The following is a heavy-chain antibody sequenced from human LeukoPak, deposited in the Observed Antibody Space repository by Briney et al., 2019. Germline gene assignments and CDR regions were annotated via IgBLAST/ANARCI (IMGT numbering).Heavy chain of an antibody. CDR2: TYYRSKWYN. CDR3: ARETLMVRGVPSCFDY. CDR1: GDSVSSNSAA. V-gene: IGHV6-1*01. D-gene: IGHD3-10*01. Sequence: SQTLSLTRAISGDSVSSNSAAWNWIRQSPSRGLEWLGRTYYRSKWYNDYAVSVKSRITINPDTSKNQFSLQLNSVTPEDTAVYYCARETLMVRGVPSCFDYWGQGTLVTVSS. J-gene: IGHJ4*02.